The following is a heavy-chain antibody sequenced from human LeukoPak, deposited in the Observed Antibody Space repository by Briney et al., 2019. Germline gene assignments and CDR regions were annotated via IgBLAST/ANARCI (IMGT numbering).Heavy chain of an antibody. D-gene: IGHD3-10*01. CDR3: ASHYGSGSYFALDY. J-gene: IGHJ4*02. CDR2: INHSGST. V-gene: IGHV4-34*01. CDR1: GGSFSGYY. Sequence: SETLSLTCAVYGGSFSGYYWSWIRQLPGKGLEWIGEINHSGSTNYNPSLKSRVTISVDTSKNQFSLKLSSVTAADTAVYYCASHYGSGSYFALDYWGQGTLVTVSS.